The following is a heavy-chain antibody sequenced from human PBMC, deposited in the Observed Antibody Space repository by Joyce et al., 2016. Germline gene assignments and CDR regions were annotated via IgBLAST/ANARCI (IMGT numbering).Heavy chain of an antibody. CDR3: ATDLTVVTTTYYFDY. CDR1: GGSISGYY. D-gene: IGHD4-11*01. J-gene: IGHJ4*02. Sequence: QLQLQESGPGLVMPSETLSLTCSVSGGSISGYYWGWIRQPPGEGLEWSGSMYYSGGRTYYNPYLKSRVTIFGDTSKNQISLRLTSVTAADTAVYYCATDLTVVTTTYYFDYWGQGTLVTVSS. CDR2: MYYSGGRT. V-gene: IGHV4-39*01.